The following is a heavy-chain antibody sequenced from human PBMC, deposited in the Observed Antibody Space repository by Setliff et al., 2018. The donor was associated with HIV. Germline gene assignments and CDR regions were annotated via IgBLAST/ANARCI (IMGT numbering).Heavy chain of an antibody. D-gene: IGHD5-12*01. CDR1: GYSTSNGYY. V-gene: IGHV4-38-2*01. J-gene: IGHJ3*02. Sequence: LSLTCAVSGYSTSNGYYWGWLRQSPGKGLEWIGSMFHSGNTYYNPSLESRVSMSVDTSTNQVSLQLSSVTAADTAVYYCARGKSGSYDAYDMWGQGTMVTVS. CDR2: MFHSGNT. CDR3: ARGKSGSYDAYDM.